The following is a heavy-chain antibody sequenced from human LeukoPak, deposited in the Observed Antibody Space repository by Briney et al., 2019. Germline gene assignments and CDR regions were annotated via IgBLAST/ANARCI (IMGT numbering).Heavy chain of an antibody. D-gene: IGHD1-26*01. CDR2: IYNSGST. Sequence: SETLSLTCTVSGGSISSYYWSWIRQPPGKGLEWIGYIYNSGSTNYNPSLKSRVTISVDTSKNQFSLKLSSVTAADTAVYYCARDVGATPGYFDYWGQGTLVTVSP. J-gene: IGHJ4*02. CDR1: GGSISSYY. V-gene: IGHV4-59*01. CDR3: ARDVGATPGYFDY.